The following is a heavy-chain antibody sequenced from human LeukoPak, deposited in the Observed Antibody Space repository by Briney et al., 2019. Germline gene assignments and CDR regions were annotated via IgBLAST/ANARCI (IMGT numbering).Heavy chain of an antibody. J-gene: IGHJ4*02. CDR3: TLGYCSSTSCSDDGF. V-gene: IGHV1-18*01. Sequence: GASVKVSCKASGYTFTSYGISWVRQAPGQGLEWMGWISAYNGNTNYAQKLQGRVTMTTDTSTSTAYMEVRSLRSDDTAVYYCTLGYCSSTSCSDDGFWGQGTLVTVSS. CDR2: ISAYNGNT. D-gene: IGHD2-2*01. CDR1: GYTFTSYG.